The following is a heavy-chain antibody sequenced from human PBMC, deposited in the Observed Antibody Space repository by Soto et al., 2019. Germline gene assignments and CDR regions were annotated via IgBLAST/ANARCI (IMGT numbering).Heavy chain of an antibody. V-gene: IGHV4-59*01. CDR1: GGSISSYY. CDR3: ARRQLWEATEHYFDY. CDR2: IYYSRST. Sequence: SETLSLTGTCSGGSISSYYWSWIRQPPGKGLEWIGYIYYSRSTNYNPSLKSRVTISVDTSKNQFSLKLSSVTAADTAVYYCARRQLWEATEHYFDYWGQGTLVTVSS. J-gene: IGHJ4*02. D-gene: IGHD5-18*01.